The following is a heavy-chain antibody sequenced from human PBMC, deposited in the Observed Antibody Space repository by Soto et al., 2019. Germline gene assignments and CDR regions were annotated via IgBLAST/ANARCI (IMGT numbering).Heavy chain of an antibody. Sequence: GGSLRLSCAASGFTFSTYSMNWVRQAPGKGLEWVSSISSSSSYIYYADSVKGRFTISRDNAKNSLYLQMNSLRAEDTAVYYCARDLNLGYFSGGSCYLPNWFDPWGQGTLVTVSS. J-gene: IGHJ5*02. CDR3: ARDLNLGYFSGGSCYLPNWFDP. D-gene: IGHD2-15*01. CDR2: ISSSSSYI. V-gene: IGHV3-21*01. CDR1: GFTFSTYS.